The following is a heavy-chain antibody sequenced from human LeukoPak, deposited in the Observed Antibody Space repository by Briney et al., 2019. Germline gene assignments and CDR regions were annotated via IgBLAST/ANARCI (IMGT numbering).Heavy chain of an antibody. CDR3: TRALEPRFYGGNSHFDY. V-gene: IGHV3-49*04. CDR1: GFTFGDYA. J-gene: IGHJ4*02. D-gene: IGHD4-23*01. Sequence: GGSLRLSCTASGFTFGDYAMSWVRQAPGKGLEWVGFIRSKAYGGTTEYAASVKGRFTISRDDSKSIAYLQMNSLKTEDTAVYYCTRALEPRFYGGNSHFDYWGQGTLVPVSS. CDR2: IRSKAYGGTT.